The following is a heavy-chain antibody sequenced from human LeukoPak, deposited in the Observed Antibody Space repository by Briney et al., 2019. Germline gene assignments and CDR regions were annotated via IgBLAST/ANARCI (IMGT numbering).Heavy chain of an antibody. CDR2: ISYDGSNK. CDR1: GFTFRNYW. CDR3: AKAGPVVVVAARLDY. Sequence: GGSLRLSCAASGFTFRNYWMSWLRQAPGKGLEWVAVISYDGSNKYYADSVKGRFTISRDNSKNTLYLQMNSLRAEDTAVYYCAKAGPVVVVAARLDYWGQGTLVTVSS. D-gene: IGHD2-15*01. J-gene: IGHJ4*02. V-gene: IGHV3-30*18.